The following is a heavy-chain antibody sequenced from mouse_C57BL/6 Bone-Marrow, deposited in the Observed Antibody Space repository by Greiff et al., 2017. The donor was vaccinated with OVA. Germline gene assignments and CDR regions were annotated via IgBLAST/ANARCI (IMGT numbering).Heavy chain of an antibody. CDR1: GFTFSSYA. Sequence: EVKLMESGEGLVKPGGSLKLSCAASGFTFSSYAMSWVRQTPEKRLEWVAYISSGGDYIYYADTVKGRFTISRDNARNTLYLQMSSLKSEDTAMYYCTRDYSNSYYFDYWGQGTTLTVSS. CDR2: ISSGGDYI. J-gene: IGHJ2*01. CDR3: TRDYSNSYYFDY. D-gene: IGHD2-5*01. V-gene: IGHV5-9-1*02.